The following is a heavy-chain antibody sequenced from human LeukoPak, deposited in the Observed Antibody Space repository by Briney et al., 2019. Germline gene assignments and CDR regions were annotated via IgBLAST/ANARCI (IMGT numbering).Heavy chain of an antibody. CDR2: IRSKAYGGTT. V-gene: IGHV3-49*04. D-gene: IGHD3-10*01. CDR1: GFTFSSYG. J-gene: IGHJ3*02. Sequence: GGSLRLSCAASGFTFSSYGMHWVRQAPGKGLEWVGFIRSKAYGGTTEYAASVKGRFTISRDDSKSIAYLQMNSLKTEDTAVYYCTRDRYYGSGSSDAFDIWGQGTMVTVSS. CDR3: TRDRYYGSGSSDAFDI.